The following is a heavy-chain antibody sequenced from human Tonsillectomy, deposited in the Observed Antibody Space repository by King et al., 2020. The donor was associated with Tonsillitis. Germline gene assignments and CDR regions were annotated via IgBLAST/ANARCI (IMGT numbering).Heavy chain of an antibody. D-gene: IGHD5-18*01. J-gene: IGHJ4*02. Sequence: VQLVESGAEVKKTGASVKVSCKPSGYTFTGYYMHCVRQAPGQGLEWMGWLNPKTGGTNYAQMFQVRDTMTRDTSFSTAYMELSRLRSDYTAVYYCARRLHSRPKFDYWGQGTLVTVSS. CDR1: GYTFTGYY. CDR3: ARRLHSRPKFDY. V-gene: IGHV1-2*02. CDR2: LNPKTGGT.